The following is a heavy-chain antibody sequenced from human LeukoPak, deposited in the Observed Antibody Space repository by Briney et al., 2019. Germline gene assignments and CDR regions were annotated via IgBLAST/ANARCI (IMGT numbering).Heavy chain of an antibody. CDR1: GGSISSSSYY. Sequence: NPSETLSLTCTVSGGSISSSSYYWGWIRQPPGKGLEWIGSIYYSGSTYYNPSLKSRVTISVDTSKNQFSLKLSSVTAADTAVYYCARHWRTRFDYWGQGTLVTVSS. J-gene: IGHJ4*02. V-gene: IGHV4-39*01. CDR2: IYYSGST. CDR3: ARHWRTRFDY.